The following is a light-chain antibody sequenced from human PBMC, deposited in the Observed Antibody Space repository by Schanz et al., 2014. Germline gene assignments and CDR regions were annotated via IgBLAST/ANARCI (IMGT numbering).Light chain of an antibody. CDR3: QQYTTSPGT. Sequence: EIVVTQSPGTLSVSPGERATLSCGASQSVSSNYLAWYQQKPGLAPRLLIYDASNRATGIPARFSGSGSGTDFTLTISRLEPEDFAMYYCQQYTTSPGTFGQGTKVEVK. CDR1: QSVSSNY. CDR2: DAS. J-gene: IGKJ1*01. V-gene: IGKV3D-20*01.